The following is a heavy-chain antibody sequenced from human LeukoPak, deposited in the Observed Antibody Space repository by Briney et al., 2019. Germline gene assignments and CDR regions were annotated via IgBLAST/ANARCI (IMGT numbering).Heavy chain of an antibody. CDR1: GFTFVDYG. CDR2: INYNGAIT. D-gene: IGHD3-3*02. V-gene: IGHV3-20*04. J-gene: IGHJ4*02. Sequence: GGSLRLSCATSGFTFVDYGLSWVRRAPGKGLEWLCTINYNGAITDYADSVKGRFTISRDNAKNSLYLRMDSLRAEDTALYYCARDRLGPSFSVSHFDLWGQGTLVTVSS. CDR3: ARDRLGPSFSVSHFDL.